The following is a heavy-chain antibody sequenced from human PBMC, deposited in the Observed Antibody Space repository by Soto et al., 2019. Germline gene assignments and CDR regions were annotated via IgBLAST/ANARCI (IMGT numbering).Heavy chain of an antibody. D-gene: IGHD2-2*01. CDR2: ISDGGGST. CDR3: ARGLGTYCTSFSCSNYYFGMGV. J-gene: IGHJ6*02. V-gene: IGHV3-23*01. CDR1: GFSFSAYA. Sequence: EGQLLESGGGLVHPGGSLRLACEASGFSFSAYAMTWVRQAPGKGLEWVSGISDGGGSTYYADSVKGRFTIFRDNSENTLYLQMSSLRAEDTAVYYCARGLGTYCTSFSCSNYYFGMGVWGQGTTVTVSS.